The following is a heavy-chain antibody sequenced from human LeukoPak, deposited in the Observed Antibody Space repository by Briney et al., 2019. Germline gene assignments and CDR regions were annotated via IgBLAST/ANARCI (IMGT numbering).Heavy chain of an antibody. CDR2: IYYSGTT. Sequence: SETLSLTCSVSGGSISSSDYYWGWVRQPPGEGLEWIGIIYYSGTTYYSPSLKSRVTMSVDTSKNQISLKLFSVTTADTAVYYCARAGASGSYLHWYDPWGHGTLVTVSS. D-gene: IGHD3-10*01. J-gene: IGHJ5*02. CDR3: ARAGASGSYLHWYDP. CDR1: GGSISSSDYY. V-gene: IGHV4-39*07.